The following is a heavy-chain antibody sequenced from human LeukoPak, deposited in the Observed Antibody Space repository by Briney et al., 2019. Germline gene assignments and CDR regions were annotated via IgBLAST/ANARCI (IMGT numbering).Heavy chain of an antibody. V-gene: IGHV1-18*01. Sequence: ASVKVSCKASGYTFTSYGISWVRQALGQGLEWMGWISAYNGNTNYAQKLQGRVTMTTDTSTSTAYMELRSLRSDDTAVYYCARDYYDSSGYYWYYFDYWGQGTLVTVSS. D-gene: IGHD3-22*01. CDR2: ISAYNGNT. J-gene: IGHJ4*02. CDR3: ARDYYDSSGYYWYYFDY. CDR1: GYTFTSYG.